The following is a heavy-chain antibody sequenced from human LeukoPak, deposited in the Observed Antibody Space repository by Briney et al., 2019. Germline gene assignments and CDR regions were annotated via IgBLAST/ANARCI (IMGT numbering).Heavy chain of an antibody. J-gene: IGHJ4*02. CDR1: GVSISSSSYY. CDR2: IYDSGST. Sequence: SETLCLTCTVSGVSISSSSYYWGWLRQPPGKGLEWIGSIYDSGSTYSNPSLKSRVTISVDTSKNQFSLRLSSVTAADTAVYYCARGVARSSKFHFSYYLDYWGQGTMVTVSS. CDR3: ARGVARSSKFHFSYYLDY. V-gene: IGHV4-39*07. D-gene: IGHD6-6*01.